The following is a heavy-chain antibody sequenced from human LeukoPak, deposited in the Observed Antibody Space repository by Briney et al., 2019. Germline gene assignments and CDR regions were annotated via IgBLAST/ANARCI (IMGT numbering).Heavy chain of an antibody. CDR2: INHSGST. Sequence: PSETLSLTCAVYGGSFSGYYWSWIRQPPGKGLEWIGEINHSGSTNYNPSLKSRVTISVDTSKNQFSLKLSSVTAADTTVYYCARHGLGYSYGYVYFDYWGQGTLVTVSS. D-gene: IGHD5-18*01. J-gene: IGHJ4*02. V-gene: IGHV4-34*01. CDR3: ARHGLGYSYGYVYFDY. CDR1: GGSFSGYY.